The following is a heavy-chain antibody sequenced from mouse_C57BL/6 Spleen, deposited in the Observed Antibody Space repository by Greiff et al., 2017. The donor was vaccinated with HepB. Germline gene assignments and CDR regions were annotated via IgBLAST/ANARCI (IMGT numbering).Heavy chain of an antibody. J-gene: IGHJ4*01. V-gene: IGHV5-17*01. CDR3: ATTVVAHYAIDY. D-gene: IGHD1-1*01. CDR1: GFTFSDYG. Sequence: EVMLVESGGGLVKPGGSLKLSCAASGFTFSDYGMHWVRQAPEKGLEWVAYISSGSSTIYYADTVKGRFTISRDNAKNTLFLQMTSRRSEDTAMYYCATTVVAHYAIDYWGQGTSVTVSS. CDR2: ISSGSSTI.